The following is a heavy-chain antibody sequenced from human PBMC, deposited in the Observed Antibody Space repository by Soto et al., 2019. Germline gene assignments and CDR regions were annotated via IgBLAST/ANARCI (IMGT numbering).Heavy chain of an antibody. J-gene: IGHJ4*01. CDR1: GDSISTYY. D-gene: IGHD2-21*01. Sequence: LSLTCDVSGDSISTYYWSWIRQPPGKGLEWIGYVYYSGSTLYNPSLESRVTMSIDMSKKQVSLKLTSVIAADTAVYYCARTRMIESWIDYWGHGTLVTVSS. CDR2: VYYSGST. CDR3: ARTRMIESWIDY. V-gene: IGHV4-59*01.